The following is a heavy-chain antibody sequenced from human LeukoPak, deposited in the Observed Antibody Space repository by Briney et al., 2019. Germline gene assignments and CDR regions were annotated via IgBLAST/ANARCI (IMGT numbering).Heavy chain of an antibody. J-gene: IGHJ4*02. D-gene: IGHD3-22*01. Sequence: SETLSPTCTVSGGSISSYYWSWIRQPAGKGLEWIGRIYTSGSTNYNPSLKSRVTVSVDTSKNQFSLKLSSVTAADTAVYYCARQGSDSYYYNSSGHFYVRPPLGYWGQGTLVTVSS. CDR2: IYTSGST. V-gene: IGHV4-4*07. CDR3: ARQGSDSYYYNSSGHFYVRPPLGY. CDR1: GGSISSYY.